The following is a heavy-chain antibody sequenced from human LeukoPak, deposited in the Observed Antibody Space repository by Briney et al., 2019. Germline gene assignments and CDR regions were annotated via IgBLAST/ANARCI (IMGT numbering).Heavy chain of an antibody. CDR3: AREGEGYFDY. V-gene: IGHV3-7*01. Sequence: GGSLRLSCAASGFTFSRFWMTWVRQAPGKGLEWVANIKQDGSEKYYVDSVKGRFTISRDNAKNSLYLQMNSLRAEDTAVYYCAREGEGYFDYWGQGTLVTASS. CDR2: IKQDGSEK. D-gene: IGHD3-16*01. J-gene: IGHJ4*02. CDR1: GFTFSRFW.